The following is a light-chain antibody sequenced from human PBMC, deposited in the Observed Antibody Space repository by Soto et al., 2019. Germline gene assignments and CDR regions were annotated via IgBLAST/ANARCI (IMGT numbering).Light chain of an antibody. Sequence: QSALTQPTSVSGSPGQSITISCTGNHNDIGTYDYVSWYQQHPGGAPRLLIHGVTTRPSGISGRFSASKSGLTASLTISGLQPEDEADDYCSSFTSNRIYVFGPGTKVTVL. CDR2: GVT. CDR1: HNDIGTYDY. J-gene: IGLJ1*01. V-gene: IGLV2-14*03. CDR3: SSFTSNRIYV.